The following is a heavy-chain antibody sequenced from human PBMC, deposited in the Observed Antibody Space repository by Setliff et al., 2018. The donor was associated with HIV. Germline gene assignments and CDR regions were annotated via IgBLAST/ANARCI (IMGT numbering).Heavy chain of an antibody. J-gene: IGHJ3*01. D-gene: IGHD2-21*02. CDR3: AREVTSFEAFDL. CDR1: GFLFHTYW. V-gene: IGHV3-7*05. Sequence: PGGSLRLSCAASGFLFHTYWMSWVRQAPGKGLEWVANIKEDGSEKYYVGSVKGRFTISRDNAKNSLYLQMSSLRAEDTAVYYCAREVTSFEAFDLWGQGTMVTVSS. CDR2: IKEDGSEK.